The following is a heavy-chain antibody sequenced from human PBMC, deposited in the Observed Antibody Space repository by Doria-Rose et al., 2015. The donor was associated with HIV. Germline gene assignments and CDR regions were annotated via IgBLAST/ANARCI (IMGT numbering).Heavy chain of an antibody. CDR2: TYIREST. V-gene: IGHV4-61*02. CDR3: ARTANWNDGRVDS. J-gene: IGHJ4*02. D-gene: IGHD1-20*01. CDR1: GGPIGRGSYY. Sequence: VQLQDSGPGVVKPPQTLSLTCPVSGGPIGRGSYYWGRIRNPPGKGLEWIGRTYIRESTDYNPSLQSRVTISVDTSKNQFSLEVNSVTAADTAVYYCARTANWNDGRVDSWGRGTSVIVSS.